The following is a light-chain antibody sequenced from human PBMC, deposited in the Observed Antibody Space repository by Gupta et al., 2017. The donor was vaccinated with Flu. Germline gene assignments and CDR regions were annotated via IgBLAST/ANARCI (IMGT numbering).Light chain of an antibody. CDR2: WAS. V-gene: IGKV4-1*01. CDR1: QSIFYSSNNKNY. Sequence: DIVMTQSPDSLAVSLGERATINCQSSQSIFYSSNNKNYLSWYQQKAGQPPKLLISWASGRESGVPDRFSGSGSGADFTLTISSLQAEDVAVYYCQQYYSVPITFGQGTRLEIK. J-gene: IGKJ5*01. CDR3: QQYYSVPIT.